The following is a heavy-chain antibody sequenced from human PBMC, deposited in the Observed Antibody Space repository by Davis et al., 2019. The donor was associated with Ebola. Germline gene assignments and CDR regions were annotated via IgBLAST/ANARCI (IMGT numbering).Heavy chain of an antibody. J-gene: IGHJ4*02. CDR1: PYTFTTYY. D-gene: IGHD3-3*01. Sequence: AASVTVSCKASPYTFTTYYMHWVRQAPGQGLEWMGWISAYNGNTNYAQKLQGRVTMTTDTSTSTAYMELRSLRSDDTAVYYCARGRGLRVFGVVIRNDYWGQGTLVTVSS. V-gene: IGHV1-18*04. CDR3: ARGRGLRVFGVVIRNDY. CDR2: ISAYNGNT.